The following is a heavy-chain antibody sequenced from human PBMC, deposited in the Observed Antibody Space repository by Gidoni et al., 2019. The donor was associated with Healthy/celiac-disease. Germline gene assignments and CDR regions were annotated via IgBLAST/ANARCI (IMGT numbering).Heavy chain of an antibody. V-gene: IGHV3-21*01. CDR3: ARDRPSQPSSSSLGYYYYYMDV. CDR1: GFTFSSYS. CDR2: ISSSSSYI. Sequence: EVQLVESGGGLVKPGGSLRRPCAASGFTFSSYSMNWVRQAPGKGLEWVSSISSSSSYIYYADSVKGRFTISRDNAKNSLYLQMNSLRAEDTAVYYCARDRPSQPSSSSLGYYYYYMDVWGKGTTVTVSS. D-gene: IGHD6-6*01. J-gene: IGHJ6*03.